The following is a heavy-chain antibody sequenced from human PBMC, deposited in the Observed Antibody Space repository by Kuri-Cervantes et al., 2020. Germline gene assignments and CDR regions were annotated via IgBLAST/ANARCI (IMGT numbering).Heavy chain of an antibody. Sequence: GESLKISCAASGFTFSSYWMSWVRQAPGKGLEWVANIKQDGSEKYYVDSVKGRFTISRDNSKSTLYLQMNSLRAEGTAVYYCARDRLYYYDSSGRGTRYFDIWGQGTMVTVSS. CDR2: IKQDGSEK. CDR3: ARDRLYYYDSSGRGTRYFDI. D-gene: IGHD3-22*01. CDR1: GFTFSSYW. J-gene: IGHJ3*02. V-gene: IGHV3-7*03.